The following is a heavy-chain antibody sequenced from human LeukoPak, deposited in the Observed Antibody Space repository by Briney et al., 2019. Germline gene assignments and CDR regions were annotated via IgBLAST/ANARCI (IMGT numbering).Heavy chain of an antibody. V-gene: IGHV1-8*01. J-gene: IGHJ6*02. CDR3: ARGYYSNPLYTYYYYYGMDV. Sequence: ASVKVSCTASGYTFTIYDINWVRQATGQGLEWMGWMNPNSGNTGYAQKFQGRVTMTRNTSISTAYMELSSLRSEDTAVYYCARGYYSNPLYTYYYYYGMDVWGQGTTVTVSS. CDR2: MNPNSGNT. D-gene: IGHD4-11*01. CDR1: GYTFTIYD.